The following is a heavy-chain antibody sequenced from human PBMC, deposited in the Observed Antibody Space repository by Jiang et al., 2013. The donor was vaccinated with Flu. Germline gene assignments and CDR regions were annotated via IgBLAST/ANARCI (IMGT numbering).Heavy chain of an antibody. J-gene: IGHJ4*02. CDR3: ARGGGSLDY. Sequence: ISGDSVSSNSAAWSWIRQSPSRGLEWLGRTYYRSKWYNDYAVSVKSRITINPDTSKNQFSLHLNSVTPEDTAVYYCARGGGSLDYWGQGTLVTVSS. D-gene: IGHD1-26*01. CDR1: GDSVSSNSAA. V-gene: IGHV6-1*01. CDR2: TYYRSKWYN.